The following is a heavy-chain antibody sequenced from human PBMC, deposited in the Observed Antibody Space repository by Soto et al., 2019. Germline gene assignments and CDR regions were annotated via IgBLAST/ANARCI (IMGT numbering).Heavy chain of an antibody. CDR1: GFTFSRYA. J-gene: IGHJ6*03. D-gene: IGHD2-2*01. V-gene: IGHV3-7*01. Sequence: GGSLRLSCAASGFTFSRYAMTWVRQAPGKGLEWVADIESDGGKTLYADSVKGRFTISRDNAKNSLYLQMNSLRAEDTAVYYCARDCSSTILVYYYYMDVWGKGTTVTVSS. CDR2: IESDGGKT. CDR3: ARDCSSTILVYYYYMDV.